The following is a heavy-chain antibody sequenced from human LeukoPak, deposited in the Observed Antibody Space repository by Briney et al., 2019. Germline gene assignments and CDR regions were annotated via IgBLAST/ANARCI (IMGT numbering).Heavy chain of an antibody. D-gene: IGHD3-10*01. V-gene: IGHV4-59*12. CDR2: IYYTGST. J-gene: IGHJ4*02. Sequence: SDTLSLTCSVSGGSISSLYWSWIRQPPGKGLEWIGYIYYTGSTNYNPSPKSRVTMSVDTSKNQFSLKLSSVTAADTAVYYCARGRYYGSGSGGTNVYYFDYWGQGTLVTVSS. CDR3: ARGRYYGSGSGGTNVYYFDY. CDR1: GGSISSLY.